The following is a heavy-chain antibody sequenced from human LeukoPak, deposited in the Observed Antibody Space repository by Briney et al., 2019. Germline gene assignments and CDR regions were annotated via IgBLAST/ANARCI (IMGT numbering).Heavy chain of an antibody. CDR1: GYTFTGYY. Sequence: ASVKVSCKASGYTFTGYYMHWVRQAPGQGLEWMGWIDPNSGNTNYAQKFQGRVTMTRNTSISTAYMELSSLRSEDTAVYYCARGRAVRGASHNWFDPWGQGTLVTVSS. D-gene: IGHD3-10*01. V-gene: IGHV1-8*02. CDR2: IDPNSGNT. CDR3: ARGRAVRGASHNWFDP. J-gene: IGHJ5*02.